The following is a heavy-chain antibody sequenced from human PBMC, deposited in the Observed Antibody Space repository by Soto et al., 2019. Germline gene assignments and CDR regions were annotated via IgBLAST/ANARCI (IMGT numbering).Heavy chain of an antibody. CDR2: ISAYNGNR. V-gene: IGHV1-18*01. Sequence: QGHLLQSGDEVKTPGASVRVSCRASGYPFTSYGISWVRQAPGQGLEWVAWISAYNGNRDTAQKFQGRVTMTLDTSTDTAHMELGALTSADTGVYYCARGRIVASIHDAFEIWGQGTKVTVSS. J-gene: IGHJ3*02. CDR3: ARGRIVASIHDAFEI. D-gene: IGHD5-12*01. CDR1: GYPFTSYG.